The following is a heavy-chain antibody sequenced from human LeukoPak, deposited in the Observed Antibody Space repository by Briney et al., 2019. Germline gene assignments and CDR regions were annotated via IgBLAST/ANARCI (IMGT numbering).Heavy chain of an antibody. Sequence: SGPTLVNPTQTLTLTCTFSGFSLSTSGVGVGWIRQPPGKALEWLALIYLDDDKRYTPSLKSRLTITKDTSKNQVVLTMTNMDPVDTATYYCAHQQWLWDYYYYYMDVWGKGTTVTVSS. CDR2: IYLDDDK. J-gene: IGHJ6*03. D-gene: IGHD6-19*01. CDR3: AHQQWLWDYYYYYMDV. CDR1: GFSLSTSGVG. V-gene: IGHV2-5*02.